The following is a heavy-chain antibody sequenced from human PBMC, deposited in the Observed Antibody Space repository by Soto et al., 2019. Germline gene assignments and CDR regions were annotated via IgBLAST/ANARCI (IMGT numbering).Heavy chain of an antibody. CDR2: ISSSSSYI. Sequence: AGGSLRLSCAASGFTFSSYSMNWVRQAPGKGLEWVSSISSSSSYIYYADSVKGRFTISRDNAKNSLYLQMNSLRAEDTAVYYCARAGLGYCSGGSCYYYYGMDVWGQGTTVTVSS. J-gene: IGHJ6*02. CDR3: ARAGLGYCSGGSCYYYYGMDV. D-gene: IGHD2-15*01. V-gene: IGHV3-21*01. CDR1: GFTFSSYS.